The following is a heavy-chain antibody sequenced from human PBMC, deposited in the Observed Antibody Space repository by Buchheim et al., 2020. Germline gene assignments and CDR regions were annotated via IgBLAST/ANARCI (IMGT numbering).Heavy chain of an antibody. CDR2: INCNNGVT. D-gene: IGHD2-15*01. Sequence: QVLLEQSGAEVKKPGASVKVSCKASGYTVSEXYVHWVRQAPGQGLEWMGWINCNNGVTEYGQKLQGRIXMTTDTSIATVYMELSSLRSDDTAVYYCASDCSDTRCSTGEYYQDWGQGTL. J-gene: IGHJ1*01. V-gene: IGHV1-2*02. CDR1: GYTVSEXY. CDR3: ASDCSDTRCSTGEYYQD.